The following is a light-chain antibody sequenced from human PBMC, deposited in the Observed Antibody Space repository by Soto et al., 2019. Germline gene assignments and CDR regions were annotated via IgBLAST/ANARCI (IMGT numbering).Light chain of an antibody. CDR3: AAWDDSLSVL. CDR1: SSNIGSYY. Sequence: QAVVTQPPSASGTPGQRVTISCSGSSSNIGSYYVYWYQQLPGTAPKLLIYRNNERPSGVPDRFSGSKSGTSASLAISGLRSEDEADYYCAAWDDSLSVLFGGGTKLTVL. J-gene: IGLJ2*01. V-gene: IGLV1-47*01. CDR2: RNN.